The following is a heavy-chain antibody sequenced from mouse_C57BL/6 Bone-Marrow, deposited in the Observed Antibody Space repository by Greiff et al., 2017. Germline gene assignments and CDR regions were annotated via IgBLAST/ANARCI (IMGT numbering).Heavy chain of an antibody. CDR1: GYTFTDYY. Sequence: VQLKESGPVLVKPGASVKMSCKASGYTFTDYYMNWVQQSHGKSLEWIGVINPYNGGTSYNQKFKGKATLTVDKSSSTAYMELNSLTSEDSAVYYCADTYYGSSLYYFDYWGQGTTLTVSS. D-gene: IGHD1-1*01. J-gene: IGHJ2*01. V-gene: IGHV1-19*01. CDR2: INPYNGGT. CDR3: ADTYYGSSLYYFDY.